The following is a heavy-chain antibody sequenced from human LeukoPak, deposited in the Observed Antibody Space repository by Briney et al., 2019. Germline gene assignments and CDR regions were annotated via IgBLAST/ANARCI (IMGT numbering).Heavy chain of an antibody. D-gene: IGHD5-18*01. CDR3: ARGISYGFVY. V-gene: IGHV4-31*03. J-gene: IGHJ4*02. CDR1: GGSITSGGYY. Sequence: SETLSLTCTVSGGSITSGGYYWSWIRQHPGKGLEWIGYIYYSVSTYYNPSLKSRVTISIDTSKKQFSLDLNSVTAVDTAVYYCARGISYGFVYWGQGTLVTVSS. CDR2: IYYSVST.